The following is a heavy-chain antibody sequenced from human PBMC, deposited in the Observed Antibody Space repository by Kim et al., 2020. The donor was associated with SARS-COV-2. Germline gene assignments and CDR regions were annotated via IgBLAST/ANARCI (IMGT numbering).Heavy chain of an antibody. Sequence: NYAQKFQGRVTITADKSTSTAYMELSSLRSEDTAVYYCARASSSDTAMAFWGQGTLVTVSS. V-gene: IGHV1-69*04. CDR3: ARASSSDTAMAF. D-gene: IGHD5-18*01. J-gene: IGHJ4*02.